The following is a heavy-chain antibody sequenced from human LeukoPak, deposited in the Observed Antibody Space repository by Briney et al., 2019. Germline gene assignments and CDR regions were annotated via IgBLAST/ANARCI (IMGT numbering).Heavy chain of an antibody. CDR1: GFIVSNNY. Sequence: GGSLRLSCAASGFIVSNNYMNWVRQAPGKGLEWVSVIYSGGTTYYADSVKGRFTISRDNSKSTLYLQMNSLRAEGTAVHYCASARYYYYGMDVWGQGTTVTVSS. CDR2: IYSGGTT. CDR3: ASARYYYYGMDV. J-gene: IGHJ6*02. V-gene: IGHV3-53*01.